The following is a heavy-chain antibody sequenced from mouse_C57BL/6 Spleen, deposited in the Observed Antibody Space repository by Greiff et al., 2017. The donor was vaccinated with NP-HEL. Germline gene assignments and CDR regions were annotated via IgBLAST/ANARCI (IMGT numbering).Heavy chain of an antibody. CDR3: ARDGGTMGDY. D-gene: IGHD3-3*01. CDR1: GFTFSSYA. J-gene: IGHJ2*01. V-gene: IGHV5-4*01. Sequence: EVKLVESGGGLVKPGGSLKLSCAASGFTFSSYAMSWVRQTPEKRLEWVATISDGGSYTYYPDNVKGRFTISRDNAKNNLYLQMSHLKSEDTAMYYCARDGGTMGDYWGQGTTLTVSS. CDR2: ISDGGSYT.